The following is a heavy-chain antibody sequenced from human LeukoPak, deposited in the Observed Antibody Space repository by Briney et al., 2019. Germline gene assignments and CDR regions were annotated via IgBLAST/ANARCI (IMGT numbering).Heavy chain of an antibody. V-gene: IGHV1-18*01. CDR2: ISAYNGNT. Sequence: ASVKVSCKASGYTFTSYGISWVRQAPGQGLEWMGWISAYNGNTNYAQKLQGRVTMTTDTSTSTAYMELRSLRSDDTAVYCCARVLDSNYLPFYYYYYMDVWGKGTTVTVSS. CDR3: ARVLDSNYLPFYYYYYMDV. J-gene: IGHJ6*03. D-gene: IGHD4-11*01. CDR1: GYTFTSYG.